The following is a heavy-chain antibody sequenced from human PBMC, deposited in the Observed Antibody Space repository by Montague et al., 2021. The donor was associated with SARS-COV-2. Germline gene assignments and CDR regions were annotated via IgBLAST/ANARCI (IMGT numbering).Heavy chain of an antibody. CDR3: ARWDVVVVAATSWFDP. V-gene: IGHV5-10-1*01. J-gene: IGHJ5*02. D-gene: IGHD2-15*01. CDR2: T. Sequence: TGYSPSFQGHVTISADKSISTAYLQWSSLKASDTAMYYCARWDVVVVAATSWFDPWGQGTLVTVSS.